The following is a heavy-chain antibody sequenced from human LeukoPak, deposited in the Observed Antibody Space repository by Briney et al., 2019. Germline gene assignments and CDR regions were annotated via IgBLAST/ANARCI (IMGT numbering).Heavy chain of an antibody. CDR3: GGSSSWEEYYYGMDV. J-gene: IGHJ6*02. D-gene: IGHD6-13*01. CDR2: INPSGGST. Sequence: EASVKVSCKASGYTFTKYYIHWVRQAPGQGPEWMGIINPSGGSTNYAQKFQGRVTITTDESTSTAYMELSSLRSEDTAVYYCGGSSSWEEYYYGMDVWGQGTTVTVSS. CDR1: GYTFTKYY. V-gene: IGHV1-46*01.